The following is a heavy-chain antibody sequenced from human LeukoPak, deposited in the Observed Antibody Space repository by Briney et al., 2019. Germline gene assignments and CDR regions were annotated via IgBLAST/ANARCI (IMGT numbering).Heavy chain of an antibody. CDR1: GGSISSGGYS. Sequence: SQTLSLTCAVSGGSISSGGYSWSWIRQPPGKGLEWIGYIYHSGSTYYNPSLKSRVTISVDTSKNQFSLKVRSVTAADTAVYYCARDRLDYTVGGDAFDIWGQGTMVTVSS. J-gene: IGHJ3*02. CDR3: ARDRLDYTVGGDAFDI. CDR2: IYHSGST. D-gene: IGHD4-11*01. V-gene: IGHV4-30-2*01.